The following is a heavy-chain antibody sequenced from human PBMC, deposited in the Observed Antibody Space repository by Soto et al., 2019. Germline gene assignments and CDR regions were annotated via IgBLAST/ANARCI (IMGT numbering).Heavy chain of an antibody. Sequence: ASVKVSCKASGGTFSSYAISWVRQAPGQGLEWMGGIIPIFGTANYAQKFQGRVTITADESTSTAYMELSSLRSEDTAVYYCARIDVDTAMEFDYWGQGPLVTVSS. J-gene: IGHJ4*02. CDR3: ARIDVDTAMEFDY. CDR1: GGTFSSYA. CDR2: IIPIFGTA. V-gene: IGHV1-69*13. D-gene: IGHD5-18*01.